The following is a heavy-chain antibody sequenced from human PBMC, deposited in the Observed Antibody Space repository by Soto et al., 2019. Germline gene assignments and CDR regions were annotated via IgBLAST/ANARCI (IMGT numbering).Heavy chain of an antibody. V-gene: IGHV3-23*01. Sequence: GGPLRLSCAASGFTFSSYAMSWFRQAPGKGLERVSAISGSGGSTYYADSVKGRFTISRDNSKNTLYLEVNGLRAEDTAVYYCSNSIVVVVAADTLDAFDIWGQGTMVTVSS. CDR1: GFTFSSYA. CDR2: ISGSGGST. D-gene: IGHD2-15*01. CDR3: SNSIVVVVAADTLDAFDI. J-gene: IGHJ3*02.